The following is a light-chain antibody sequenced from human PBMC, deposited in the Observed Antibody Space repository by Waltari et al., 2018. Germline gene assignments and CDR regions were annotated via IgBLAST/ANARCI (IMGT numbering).Light chain of an antibody. J-gene: IGKJ2*01. CDR1: QSVAS. Sequence: EIVMTQSPATLSVSPGEGAIISCRASQSVASLAWYQQKPGQAPRHLIFDASTRATGIPARFSGSGSGTEFTLTISSLQSEDSAVYFCQQYNKGLDTFGQGTKLEIK. CDR2: DAS. V-gene: IGKV3D-15*01. CDR3: QQYNKGLDT.